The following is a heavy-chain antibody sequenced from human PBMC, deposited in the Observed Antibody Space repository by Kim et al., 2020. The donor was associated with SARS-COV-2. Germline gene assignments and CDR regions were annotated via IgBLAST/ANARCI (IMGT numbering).Heavy chain of an antibody. Sequence: SETLSLTCTVSGGSISRNNSHWGWIRQPPGKGLEWIGSDYYSGSTIYNPSLKSRVTISVDTSENQLTLKLASVTAAAMAVYDCAGIEMSGVGGSGWFDP. CDR3: AGIEMSGVGGSGWFDP. D-gene: IGHD1-26*01. V-gene: IGHV4-39*01. J-gene: IGHJ5*02. CDR1: GGSISRNNSH. CDR2: DYYSGST.